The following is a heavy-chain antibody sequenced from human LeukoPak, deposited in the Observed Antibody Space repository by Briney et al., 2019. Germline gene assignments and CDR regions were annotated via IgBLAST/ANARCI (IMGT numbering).Heavy chain of an antibody. Sequence: PSETLSLTCAGYGYTFSDDFWMWLRQAPGKELEWIGEINNRGRTNYSPSLTGRVTISVDTSMTQFSLHRKYVTAADTPPEYCARGQEDSGDYHQVIRALYLHYCGQGILVTVSS. D-gene: IGHD3-22*01. CDR1: GYTFSDDF. CDR3: ARGQEDSGDYHQVIRALYLHY. J-gene: IGHJ4*02. V-gene: IGHV4-34*01. CDR2: INNRGRT.